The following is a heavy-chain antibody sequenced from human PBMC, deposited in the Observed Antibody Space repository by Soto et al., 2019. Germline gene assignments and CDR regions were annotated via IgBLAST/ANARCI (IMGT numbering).Heavy chain of an antibody. CDR2: IYSGGYT. D-gene: IGHD3-10*01. Sequence: EVQLVESGGGLIQPGGSLRLSCAVSGFTVSNNYMSWVRQAPGKGLEGVSVIYSGGYTAYGDSVKGRFTISRDNSKNTLFFQRKSRRADDPPVYSGATLRGGGGYWGQGTLVTVSS. CDR3: ATLRGGGGY. J-gene: IGHJ4*02. CDR1: GFTVSNNY. V-gene: IGHV3-53*01.